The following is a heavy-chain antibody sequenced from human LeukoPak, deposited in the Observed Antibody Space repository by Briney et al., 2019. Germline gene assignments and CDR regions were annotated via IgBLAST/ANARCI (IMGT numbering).Heavy chain of an antibody. CDR2: ISGSGGST. CDR1: GFTFSSYA. Sequence: GGSLRLSCAASGFTFSSYAMSWVRQRPGQGLEWVSDISGSGGSTHYADSVKGRFTISRDNAKNTLYLQMNSLRAEDTAVYYCAKDSSIVVVTARNWFDPWGQGTLVTVSS. D-gene: IGHD2-21*02. V-gene: IGHV3-23*01. CDR3: AKDSSIVVVTARNWFDP. J-gene: IGHJ5*02.